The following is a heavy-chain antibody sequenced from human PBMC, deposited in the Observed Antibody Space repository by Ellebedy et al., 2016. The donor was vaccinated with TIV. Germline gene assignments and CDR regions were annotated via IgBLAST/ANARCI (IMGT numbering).Heavy chain of an antibody. CDR3: ASGLTGDYGAFDV. Sequence: GDSLKISCASSGCMFWRRWMSWVCQAPGKGLEWVANIADDGREENYVDSVRGRFTISRDNAKNLLSLHMNTLRAEDTAVYYCASGLTGDYGAFDVWGPGTMVTVSS. D-gene: IGHD4-17*01. CDR1: GCMFWRRW. V-gene: IGHV3-7*03. CDR2: IADDGREE. J-gene: IGHJ3*01.